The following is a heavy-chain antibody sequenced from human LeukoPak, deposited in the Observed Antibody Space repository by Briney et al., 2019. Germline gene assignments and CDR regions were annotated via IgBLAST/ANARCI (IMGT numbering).Heavy chain of an antibody. V-gene: IGHV4-59*08. J-gene: IGHJ2*01. CDR2: IYYSGST. Sequence: SETLSLTCTVSGGSISSSYWSWIRQPPGKGLEWIGYIYYSGSTNYNPYLKSRVTMSVDTSKYQFSLKVTSVTAADTAVYYCARLTAYFDLWGRGTLVTVSS. CDR3: ARLTAYFDL. CDR1: GGSISSSY.